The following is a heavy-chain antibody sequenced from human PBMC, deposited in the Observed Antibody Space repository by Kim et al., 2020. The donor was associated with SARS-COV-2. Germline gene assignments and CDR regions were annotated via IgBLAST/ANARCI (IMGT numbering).Heavy chain of an antibody. V-gene: IGHV3-30*18. CDR1: GFTFSSYG. CDR2: ISYDGSNK. D-gene: IGHD6-19*01. Sequence: GGSLRLSCAASGFTFSSYGMHWVRQAPGKGLEWVAVISYDGSNKYYADSVKGRFTISRDNSKNTLYLQMNSLRAEDTAVYYCAKDRAVAGSFYWYFDLWGRGTLVTVSS. J-gene: IGHJ2*01. CDR3: AKDRAVAGSFYWYFDL.